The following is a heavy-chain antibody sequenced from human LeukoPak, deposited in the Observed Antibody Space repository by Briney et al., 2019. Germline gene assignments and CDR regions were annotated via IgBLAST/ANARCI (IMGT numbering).Heavy chain of an antibody. J-gene: IGHJ4*02. Sequence: SETLSLTCTVSGGSISSGTYYWSWIRQPAGKGLEWIGRFFTTGGTNYNPSFKSRVTISVDTSKNEFSLRLTSVTAADTAVYYCTRGGSGSYATFDYWGQGTLVTVSS. CDR2: FFTTGGT. D-gene: IGHD3-10*01. CDR1: GGSISSGTYY. V-gene: IGHV4-61*02. CDR3: TRGGSGSYATFDY.